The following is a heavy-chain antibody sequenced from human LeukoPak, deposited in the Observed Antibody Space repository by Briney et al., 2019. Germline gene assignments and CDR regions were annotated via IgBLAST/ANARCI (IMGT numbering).Heavy chain of an antibody. CDR3: ARSPDSSGYYYGAFDI. V-gene: IGHV4-38-2*02. D-gene: IGHD3-22*01. CDR1: GYSISSDYY. J-gene: IGHJ3*02. CDR2: IYHSGST. Sequence: SETLSLTCTVSGYSISSDYYWGWIRQPPEKGLEWIGNIYHSGSTYYNPSLKSRVTISVDTSKNQFSLKLSSVTAADTAVYYCARSPDSSGYYYGAFDIWGQGTMVTVSS.